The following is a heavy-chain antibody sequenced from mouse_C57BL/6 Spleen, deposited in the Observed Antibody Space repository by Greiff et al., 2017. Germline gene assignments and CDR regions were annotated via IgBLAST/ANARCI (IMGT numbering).Heavy chain of an antibody. J-gene: IGHJ3*01. D-gene: IGHD1-1*01. CDR2: IYPGSGST. Sequence: QVHVKQPGAELVKPGASVKMSCKASGYTFTSYWITWVKQRPGQGLEWIGDIYPGSGSTNYNEKFKSKATLTVDTSSSTAYMQLSSLTSEDSAVYYCARRHYGVGGFAYWGQGTLVTVSA. V-gene: IGHV1-55*01. CDR1: GYTFTSYW. CDR3: ARRHYGVGGFAY.